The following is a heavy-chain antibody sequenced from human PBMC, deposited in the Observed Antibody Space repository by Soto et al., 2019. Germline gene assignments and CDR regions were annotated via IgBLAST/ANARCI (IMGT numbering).Heavy chain of an antibody. Sequence: PSETLSLTCTVSGGSISSGGYYWSWIRQHPGKGLEWIGYIYYSGSTYYNPSLKSRVTISVDTSKNQFSLKLSSVTAADTAVYYCAREHEDGMDVWGQGTTVTVSS. D-gene: IGHD2-21*01. V-gene: IGHV4-30-4*08. CDR3: AREHEDGMDV. CDR2: IYYSGST. CDR1: GGSISSGGYY. J-gene: IGHJ6*02.